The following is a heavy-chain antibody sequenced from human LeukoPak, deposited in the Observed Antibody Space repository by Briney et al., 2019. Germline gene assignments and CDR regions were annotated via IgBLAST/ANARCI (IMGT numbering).Heavy chain of an antibody. J-gene: IGHJ4*02. CDR3: AREGGLYCSSTGCYYY. Sequence: ASVNVSCKASGYTFTSYYMHWVRQAPGQGLEWMGIINPSGGSTSYAQKFQGRVTMTRDTSTSTVYMELSSLRSEDTGVYYCAREGGLYCSSTGCYYYWGQGTLVTVSS. D-gene: IGHD2-2*01. V-gene: IGHV1-46*01. CDR1: GYTFTSYY. CDR2: INPSGGST.